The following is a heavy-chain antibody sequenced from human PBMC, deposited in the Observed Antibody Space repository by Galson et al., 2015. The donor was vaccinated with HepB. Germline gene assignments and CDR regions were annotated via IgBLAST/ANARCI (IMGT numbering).Heavy chain of an antibody. D-gene: IGHD2-2*01. CDR1: GFTFSSYA. CDR3: ATSGVVPTAPVDSGYGGNF. CDR2: ISYDGNNK. J-gene: IGHJ4*02. V-gene: IGHV3-30*04. Sequence: SLRLSCAASGFTFSSYAVHWVRQAPGKGLEWMAVISYDGNNKYYADSVKGRFTISRDNSKNTLYLEMNSLRVEDTAVYYCATSGVVPTAPVDSGYGGNFWGQGTLVTVSS.